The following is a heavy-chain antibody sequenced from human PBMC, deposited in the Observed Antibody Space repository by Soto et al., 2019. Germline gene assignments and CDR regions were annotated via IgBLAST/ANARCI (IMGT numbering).Heavy chain of an antibody. V-gene: IGHV3-23*01. CDR2: ISGSGGST. Sequence: LRLSCAASGFTFSSYAMSWVRQAPGKGLEWVSAISGSGGSTYYADSVKGRFTISRDTSKNTLYLQMNSLRAEDTAVYYCAKGSGSYYYYGMDVWGQGTTVTVSS. CDR1: GFTFSSYA. D-gene: IGHD1-26*01. CDR3: AKGSGSYYYYGMDV. J-gene: IGHJ6*02.